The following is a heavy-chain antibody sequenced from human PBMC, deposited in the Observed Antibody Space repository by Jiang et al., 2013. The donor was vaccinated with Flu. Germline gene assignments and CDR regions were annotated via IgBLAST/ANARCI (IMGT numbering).Heavy chain of an antibody. V-gene: IGHV4-59*08. D-gene: IGHD1-26*01. CDR2: IYYSDNGRI. CDR1: GGSISGYS. J-gene: IGHJ4*02. CDR3: ARHFQWEVVGIDY. Sequence: LLKPSETLSLTCAVSGGSISGYSWTWIRQPPGKGLEWIGYIYYSDNGRINYSPSLRSRVTVSVDTSKNQFSLRLTSVTAADTAVYYCARHFQWEVVGIDYVGPGNPGHRLL.